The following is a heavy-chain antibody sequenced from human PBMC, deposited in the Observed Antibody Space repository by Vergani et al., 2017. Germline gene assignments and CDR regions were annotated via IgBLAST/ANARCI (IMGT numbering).Heavy chain of an antibody. D-gene: IGHD3-22*01. CDR3: ASPPPNSYYYDSSGYYYFGL. J-gene: IGHJ4*02. CDR2: IYPGYSDT. V-gene: IGHV5-51*03. CDR1: GYSFTSYW. Sequence: EVQLVQSGAEVKKPGESLKISCKGSGYSFTSYWIGWVRQMPGKGLEWLGIIYPGYSDTRYSPSFQGQVTISADKSISTAYLQWSSLKASDTAMYYCASPPPNSYYYDSSGYYYFGLWGQGTLVTVSS.